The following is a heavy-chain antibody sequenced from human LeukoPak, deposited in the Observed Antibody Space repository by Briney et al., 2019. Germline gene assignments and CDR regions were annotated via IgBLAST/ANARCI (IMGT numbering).Heavy chain of an antibody. D-gene: IGHD4-17*01. J-gene: IGHJ3*02. CDR3: ARDKGDYGDYVWDAFDI. CDR1: GFTFSSYG. Sequence: PGGSLRLSCAASGFTFSSYGMNWVRQAPGKGLEWVSYISSSGSTIYYADSVKGRFTISRDNAKNSLYLQMNSLRAEDTAVYYCARDKGDYGDYVWDAFDIWGQGTMVTVSS. V-gene: IGHV3-48*04. CDR2: ISSSGSTI.